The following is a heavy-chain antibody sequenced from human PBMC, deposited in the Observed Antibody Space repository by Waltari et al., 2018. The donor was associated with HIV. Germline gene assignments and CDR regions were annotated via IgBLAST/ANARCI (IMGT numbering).Heavy chain of an antibody. CDR1: GFTFSSYW. V-gene: IGHV3-74*01. CDR3: ARVLKPDTAMVTGMDV. D-gene: IGHD5-18*01. Sequence: EVQLVESGGGLVQPGGSLRLSCAASGFTFSSYWMHWVRQAPGKGLVGVSRINSDGSSTSYADSVKGRFTISRDNAKNTLYLQMNSLRAEDTAVYYCARVLKPDTAMVTGMDVWGQGTTVTVSS. CDR2: INSDGSST. J-gene: IGHJ6*02.